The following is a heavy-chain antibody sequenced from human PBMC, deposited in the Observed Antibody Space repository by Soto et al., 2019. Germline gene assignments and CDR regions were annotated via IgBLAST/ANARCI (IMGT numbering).Heavy chain of an antibody. D-gene: IGHD2-15*01. CDR1: GYTFSAYD. CDR3: ARDRPRMIVVAATTFDP. Sequence: GASVKVSCKTAGYTFSAYDIYWVRQAPGQGLEWMGWIRTYNGDTNYAQKFQTRVTMTTDTSTSTAYMELRSLRSDDTAVYYCARDRPRMIVVAATTFDPWGQGTLVTVSS. V-gene: IGHV1-18*01. J-gene: IGHJ5*02. CDR2: IRTYNGDT.